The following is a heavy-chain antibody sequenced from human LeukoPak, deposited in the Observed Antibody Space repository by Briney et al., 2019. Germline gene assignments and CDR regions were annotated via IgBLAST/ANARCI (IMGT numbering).Heavy chain of an antibody. CDR2: ISSSSTYI. CDR1: GFTFSSHS. CDR3: AREGNIAARLAFDY. D-gene: IGHD6-6*01. J-gene: IGHJ4*02. V-gene: IGHV3-21*01. Sequence: PGGSLTLSCAASGFTFSSHSMNWVRQAPGKGLEWVSSISSSSTYIYYANSVKGRFTISRDNAKNSLYLQMNSLRVEDTAVYYCAREGNIAARLAFDYWGQGTLVTVSS.